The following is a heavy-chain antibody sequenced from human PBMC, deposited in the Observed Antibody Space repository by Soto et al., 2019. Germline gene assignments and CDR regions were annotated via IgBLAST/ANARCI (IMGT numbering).Heavy chain of an antibody. CDR3: ARDCYGANACFDY. CDR2: IYYDGST. V-gene: IGHV4-61*01. Sequence: QVQLQESGPGLVKPSETLSLTCSVSGGFVSRGSYYWSWIRQSPGKGLEWIGYIYYDGSTKYNTSLESQVTITVDTSKNQFSLQLSSVTAADTAVYYCARDCYGANACFDYWGQGTLVAVSS. J-gene: IGHJ4*02. CDR1: GGFVSRGSYY. D-gene: IGHD4-17*01.